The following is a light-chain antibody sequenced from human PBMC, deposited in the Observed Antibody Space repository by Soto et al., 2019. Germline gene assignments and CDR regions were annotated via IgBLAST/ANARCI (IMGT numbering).Light chain of an antibody. CDR1: SRHVGSYNL. V-gene: IGLV2-23*01. CDR3: CSYAGSSTPAV. CDR2: EGS. J-gene: IGLJ2*01. Sequence: QSSPTQPAPGSGSPGQWITLSSTGTSRHVGSYNLVSWYQQPPGKAPQLMIYEGSKRPSGVSNRFSGSKSGNTASLTISGLQAEDEAEYYCCSYAGSSTPAVFGGGTKVTVL.